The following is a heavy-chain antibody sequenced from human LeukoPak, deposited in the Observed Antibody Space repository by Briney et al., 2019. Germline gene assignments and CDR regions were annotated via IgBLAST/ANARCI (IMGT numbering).Heavy chain of an antibody. CDR3: ARARGSSWSTDAFDI. J-gene: IGHJ3*02. D-gene: IGHD6-13*01. Sequence: GGSLRLSCAASGFTVSSYGMNWVRQPPGKGLEWVSSITSISSSINYADSVKGRFTISRDNAKNSIYVQMKSLRAEDTAVYYCARARGSSWSTDAFDIWGQGTMVTVSS. V-gene: IGHV3-21*06. CDR2: ITSISSSI. CDR1: GFTVSSYG.